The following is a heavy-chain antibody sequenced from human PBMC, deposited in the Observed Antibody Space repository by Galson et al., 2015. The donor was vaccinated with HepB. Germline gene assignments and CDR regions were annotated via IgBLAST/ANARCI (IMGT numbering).Heavy chain of an antibody. CDR3: ARGQGYNYPYDC. J-gene: IGHJ4*02. V-gene: IGHV3-9*01. Sequence: SLRLSCAASGFTFDDYAMHWVRQAPGKGLEWVSGISWNSGSIGYADSVKGRFTISRDNSKNTLYLQMNSLRAEDTAVYYCARGQGYNYPYDCWGQGTLVTVSS. CDR2: ISWNSGSI. D-gene: IGHD5-18*01. CDR1: GFTFDDYA.